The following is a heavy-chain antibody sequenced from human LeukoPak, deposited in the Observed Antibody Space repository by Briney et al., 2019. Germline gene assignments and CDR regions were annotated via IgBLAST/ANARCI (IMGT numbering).Heavy chain of an antibody. V-gene: IGHV3-53*01. Sequence: GGSLRLSCAASGFTVSSNYMSWVRQSPGKGLEWVSVIYSGGGAYYADPVKGRFSISRDNSKNTVYLQMNSLRAEDTAVYYCARDRGNRFLEWVFDYWGQGTLVTVSS. CDR2: IYSGGGA. CDR3: ARDRGNRFLEWVFDY. CDR1: GFTVSSNY. D-gene: IGHD3-3*01. J-gene: IGHJ4*02.